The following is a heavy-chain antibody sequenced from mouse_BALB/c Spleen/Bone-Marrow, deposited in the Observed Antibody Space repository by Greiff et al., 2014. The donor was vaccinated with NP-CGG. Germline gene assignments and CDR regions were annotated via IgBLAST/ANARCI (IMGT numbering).Heavy chain of an antibody. Sequence: VKLVESGPGLVAPSQSLSISCTVSGFSLTGYGVHWVRQPPGKGLEWLGVIWADGSTNYNSALMSRLSISKDNSKSQVFLKMNSLQTDDTAMYYCARIITATGAMDYWGQGTSVTVSS. CDR2: IWADGST. V-gene: IGHV2-9*02. D-gene: IGHD1-2*01. J-gene: IGHJ4*01. CDR3: ARIITATGAMDY. CDR1: GFSLTGYG.